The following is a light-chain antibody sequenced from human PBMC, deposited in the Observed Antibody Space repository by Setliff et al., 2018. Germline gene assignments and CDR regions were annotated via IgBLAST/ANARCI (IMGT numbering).Light chain of an antibody. Sequence: QSALTQPRSVSGSPGQSVTISCTGTSSDVGGYNHVSWYQKHPGKAPKLLIYEISKRPSGVPDRFSGSKSGNTASLTVSGLQAEDEADYYCSSYAGTNNPYVFGSGTKVTVL. CDR1: SSDVGGYNH. CDR3: SSYAGTNNPYV. V-gene: IGLV2-8*01. J-gene: IGLJ1*01. CDR2: EIS.